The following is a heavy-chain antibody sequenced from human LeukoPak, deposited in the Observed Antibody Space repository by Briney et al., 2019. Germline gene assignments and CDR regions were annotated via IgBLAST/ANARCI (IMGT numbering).Heavy chain of an antibody. CDR2: INSDGSST. V-gene: IGHV3-74*01. CDR1: GSTFSSYW. J-gene: IGHJ4*02. Sequence: PGGSLRLSCAASGSTFSSYWMHWVRQAPGKGLVWVSRINSDGSSTSYADSVKGRFTISRDNAKNTLYLQMNSLRAEDTAVYYCARGGGWPAFDYWGQGTLVTVSS. D-gene: IGHD6-19*01. CDR3: ARGGGWPAFDY.